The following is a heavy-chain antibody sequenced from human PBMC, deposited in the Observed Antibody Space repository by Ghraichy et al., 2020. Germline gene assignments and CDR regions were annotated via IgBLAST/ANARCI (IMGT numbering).Heavy chain of an antibody. CDR1: GYTFTSYG. V-gene: IGHV1-18*01. Sequence: ASVKVSCKASGYTFTSYGISWVRQAPGQGLEWMGWISAYNGNTNYAQKLQGRVTMTTDTSTSTDYMELRSLRSDDTAVYYCAVGPGRGTFDYWGQGTLVTVSS. CDR2: ISAYNGNT. CDR3: AVGPGRGTFDY. D-gene: IGHD1-1*01. J-gene: IGHJ4*02.